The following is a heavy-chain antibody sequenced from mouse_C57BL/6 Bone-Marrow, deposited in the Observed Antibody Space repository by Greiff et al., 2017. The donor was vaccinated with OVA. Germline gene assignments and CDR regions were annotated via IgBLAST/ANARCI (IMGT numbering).Heavy chain of an antibody. Sequence: QVQLQQSGAELVRPGSSVKLSCKASGYTFTSYWMHWVKQRPIQGLEWIGNIDPSDSETHYNQKFKDKATLTVDKSSSTAYMQLSSLTSEDSAVYYCARGTGTPFAYWGQGTLVTVSA. CDR3: ARGTGTPFAY. D-gene: IGHD4-1*01. CDR1: GYTFTSYW. J-gene: IGHJ3*01. CDR2: IDPSDSET. V-gene: IGHV1-52*01.